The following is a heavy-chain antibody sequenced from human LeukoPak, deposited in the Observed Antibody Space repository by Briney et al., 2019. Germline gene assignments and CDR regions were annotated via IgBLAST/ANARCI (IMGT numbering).Heavy chain of an antibody. CDR3: ARERCSGGSCYLNPFDC. CDR1: GFTSSSYA. CDR2: ISYDGRNK. Sequence: PGGSLRLSCAASGFTSSSYAMHWVRQAPGKGLEWGAVISYDGRNKDYADSVKGRFTISRDNSKNTLYLQMNSLRGEDTAVYYCARERCSGGSCYLNPFDCWGQGTLVTVSS. D-gene: IGHD2-15*01. V-gene: IGHV3-30*01. J-gene: IGHJ4*02.